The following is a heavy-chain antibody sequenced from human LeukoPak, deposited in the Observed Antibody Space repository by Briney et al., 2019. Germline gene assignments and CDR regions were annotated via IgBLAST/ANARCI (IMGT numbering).Heavy chain of an antibody. J-gene: IGHJ3*02. D-gene: IGHD4-11*01. Sequence: QPGGSLRLSCAASGFTVSSSYMSWVRQAPGKGLEWVSVIYSDGSTFYAGSVKGRFTISRDNSKNTLYLQMNSLRAEDTAVYYCARPTVTTGVDAFDIWGQGTMVTVSS. CDR3: ARPTVTTGVDAFDI. CDR1: GFTVSSSY. V-gene: IGHV3-53*01. CDR2: IYSDGST.